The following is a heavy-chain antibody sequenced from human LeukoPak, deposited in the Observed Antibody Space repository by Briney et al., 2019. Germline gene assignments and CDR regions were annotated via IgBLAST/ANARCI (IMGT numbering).Heavy chain of an antibody. J-gene: IGHJ3*02. D-gene: IGHD2/OR15-2a*01. CDR3: ALVLHGAFDI. CDR2: ISYDGSNK. CDR1: GFTFSSYA. V-gene: IGHV3-30-3*01. Sequence: PGGSLRLSCAASGFTFSSYAMHWVRQAPGKGLEWVAVISYDGSNKYYADSVKGRFTISRDNSKNTLYLQMNSLRAEDTAVYYCALVLHGAFDIWGQGTMVTVSS.